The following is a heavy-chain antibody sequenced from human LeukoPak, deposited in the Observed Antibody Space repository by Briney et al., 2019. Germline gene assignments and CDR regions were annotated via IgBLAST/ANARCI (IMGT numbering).Heavy chain of an antibody. J-gene: IGHJ4*02. D-gene: IGHD3-22*01. CDR1: GGSISSYY. V-gene: IGHV4-59*08. CDR3: AGVDDSSGYYPLAPFDY. Sequence: SETLSLTCTVSGGSISSYYWSWIRQPPGKGLEWIGYIYYSGGTNYNPSLKSRVTISVDTSKNQFSLKLSSVTAADTAVYYCAGVDDSSGYYPLAPFDYWGQGTLVTVSS. CDR2: IYYSGGT.